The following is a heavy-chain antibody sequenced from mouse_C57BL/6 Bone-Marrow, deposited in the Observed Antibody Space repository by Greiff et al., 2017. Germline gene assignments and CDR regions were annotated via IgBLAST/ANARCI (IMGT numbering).Heavy chain of an antibody. CDR2: IHPNSGST. J-gene: IGHJ1*03. D-gene: IGHD1-1*01. V-gene: IGHV1-64*01. CDR1: GYTFTSYW. Sequence: QVQLQQPGAELVKPGASVTLSCKASGYTFTSYWMHWVKQRPGQGLEWIGMIHPNSGSTNYNEKFKSKATLTVDKSSSTAYMQLSSLTSEDSAVYYCARKGGYYYGSSYWYFDVWGTGTTVTVSS. CDR3: ARKGGYYYGSSYWYFDV.